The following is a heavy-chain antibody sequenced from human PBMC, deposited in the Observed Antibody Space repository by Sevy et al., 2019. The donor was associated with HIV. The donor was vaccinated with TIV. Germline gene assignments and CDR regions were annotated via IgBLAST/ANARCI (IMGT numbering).Heavy chain of an antibody. J-gene: IGHJ4*02. D-gene: IGHD6-6*01. Sequence: GGSLRLSCAASGFTFSNSWMSWVRQAPGKGLEWVGRIRRKTDGGTTDYAAPVKGRFTISRDDSKNTLYLQMNSLKTEDTAVYYCTTGVSRSSRDYWGQGTLVTVSS. V-gene: IGHV3-15*01. CDR2: IRRKTDGGTT. CDR3: TTGVSRSSRDY. CDR1: GFTFSNSW.